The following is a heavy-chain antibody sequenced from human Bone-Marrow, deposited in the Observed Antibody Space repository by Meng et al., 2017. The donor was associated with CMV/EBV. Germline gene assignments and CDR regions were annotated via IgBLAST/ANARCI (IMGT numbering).Heavy chain of an antibody. Sequence: GESLKISCAASGFTFSSYAMHWVRQAPGKGLEWVAVISYDGSNKYYADSVKGRFTISRDNSKNTLYLQMDSLRAEDTAIYYCAKERAPFDAFDIWGQGTMVTVSS. CDR2: ISYDGSNK. J-gene: IGHJ3*02. CDR3: AKERAPFDAFDI. V-gene: IGHV3-30-3*01. CDR1: GFTFSSYA.